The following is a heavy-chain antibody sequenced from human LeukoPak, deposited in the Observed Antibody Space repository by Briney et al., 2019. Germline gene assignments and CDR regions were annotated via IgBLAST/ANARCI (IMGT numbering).Heavy chain of an antibody. CDR3: ARVKKLMPEFEF. D-gene: IGHD2-2*01. CDR1: GYTFIDYY. V-gene: IGHV1-2*02. Sequence: GASVNVSCKSSGYTFIDYYIHGVRQAPGQGREWMGWINPNSGATKYAQKFQGRVSMTRDTSINTAYMDLTHLRSDHTAIFYCARVKKLMPEFEFWGQGTLVTVSS. J-gene: IGHJ4*02. CDR2: INPNSGAT.